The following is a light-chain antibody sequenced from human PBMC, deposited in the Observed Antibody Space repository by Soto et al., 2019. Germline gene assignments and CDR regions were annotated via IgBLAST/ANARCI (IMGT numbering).Light chain of an antibody. CDR3: QQYYSIPPT. Sequence: DIVMTQSPDSLAVSLGERATINCESSQSVLYSSNNKNYLAWYQQKPGQPPNLLIYWASTRESGVPDRFSGSGSGTDFTRAIGSLQAEDVGIDYCQQYYSIPPTFGQGTKGEVK. J-gene: IGKJ1*01. CDR2: WAS. CDR1: QSVLYSSNNKNY. V-gene: IGKV4-1*01.